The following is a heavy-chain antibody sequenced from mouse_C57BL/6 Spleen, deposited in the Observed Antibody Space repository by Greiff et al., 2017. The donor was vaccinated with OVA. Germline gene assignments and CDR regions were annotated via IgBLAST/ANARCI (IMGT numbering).Heavy chain of an antibody. Sequence: VQLQQSGPELVKPGASVKIPCKASGYTFTDYNMDWVKQSHGKSLEWIGDINPNNGGTIYNQKFKGKATLTVDKSSSTAYMELRSLTSEDTAVYYCARFRSSLYAMDYWGQGTSVTVSS. CDR3: ARFRSSLYAMDY. V-gene: IGHV1-18*01. J-gene: IGHJ4*01. D-gene: IGHD1-1*01. CDR2: INPNNGGT. CDR1: GYTFTDYN.